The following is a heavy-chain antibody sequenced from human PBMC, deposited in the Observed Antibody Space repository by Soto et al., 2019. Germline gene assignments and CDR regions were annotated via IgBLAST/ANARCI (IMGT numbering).Heavy chain of an antibody. CDR3: AKGRGGSGSLTPRVDC. V-gene: IGHV3-23*01. Sequence: EVQLLESGGGLVQPGGSLRLSCAASGFTFNNYAMRWVRQAPGQGLEWVSAISGGGDTTSYADSVKGRFTVSRDGSKNTLYLQMNSLRAEDTAVYYCAKGRGGSGSLTPRVDCWGQGTLVTVSS. CDR2: ISGGGDTT. D-gene: IGHD3-10*01. J-gene: IGHJ4*02. CDR1: GFTFNNYA.